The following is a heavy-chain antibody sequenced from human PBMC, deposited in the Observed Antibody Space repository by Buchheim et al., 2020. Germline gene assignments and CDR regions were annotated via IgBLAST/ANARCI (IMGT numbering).Heavy chain of an antibody. V-gene: IGHV3-30*04. J-gene: IGHJ4*02. CDR2: ISYDGSNK. D-gene: IGHD2-15*01. CDR3: ARVYRPPGVVVVAAEETFDY. CDR1: GFTFSSYA. Sequence: QVQLVESGGGVVQPGRSLRLSCAASGFTFSSYAMHWVRQAPGKGLEWVAVISYDGSNKYYADSVKGRFTISRDNSKNTLYLQMNSLRAEDTAVYYCARVYRPPGVVVVAAEETFDYWGQGTL.